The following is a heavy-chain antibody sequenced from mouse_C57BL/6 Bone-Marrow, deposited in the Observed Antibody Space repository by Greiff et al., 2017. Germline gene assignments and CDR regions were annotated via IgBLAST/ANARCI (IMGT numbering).Heavy chain of an antibody. D-gene: IGHD2-3*01. Sequence: VQRVESGAELVRPGASVKLSCKASGYTFTDYYINWVKQRPGQGLEWIARIYPGSGNTYYNEKFKGKATLTAEKSSSTAYMQLSSLTSEDSAVYFCARLRWLRFDYWGQGTTLTVSS. V-gene: IGHV1-76*01. J-gene: IGHJ2*01. CDR3: ARLRWLRFDY. CDR2: IYPGSGNT. CDR1: GYTFTDYY.